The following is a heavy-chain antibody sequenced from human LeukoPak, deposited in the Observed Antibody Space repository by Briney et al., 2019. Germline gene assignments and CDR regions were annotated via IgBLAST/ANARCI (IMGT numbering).Heavy chain of an antibody. CDR1: GFTFSSYG. D-gene: IGHD6-13*01. J-gene: IGHJ4*02. Sequence: GGSLRLSCAASGFTFSSYGMHWVRQAPGKGLEWVAVISYDGSNKYYADSVKGRFTISRDNSKNTLYLQMNSLRAEDTAVYYCAKDRHRAAAADITNYFDYWGQGTLVTVSS. CDR3: AKDRHRAAAADITNYFDY. CDR2: ISYDGSNK. V-gene: IGHV3-30*18.